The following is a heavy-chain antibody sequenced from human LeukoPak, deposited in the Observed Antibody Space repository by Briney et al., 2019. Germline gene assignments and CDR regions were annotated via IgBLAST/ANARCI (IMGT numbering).Heavy chain of an antibody. CDR2: ISGGGGST. V-gene: IGHV3-23*01. D-gene: IGHD2/OR15-2a*01. CDR3: AKDRHFFASRTYGIDY. J-gene: IGHJ4*02. Sequence: GGSMRLSCTVSGLTFNNYAMNWVRQAPGKGLEWVSIISGGGGSTSYADSVRGRFTISRDSSKNTLYLQMHSLRAEDTAVYYCAKDRHFFASRTYGIDYWGQGTLVTVSS. CDR1: GLTFNNYA.